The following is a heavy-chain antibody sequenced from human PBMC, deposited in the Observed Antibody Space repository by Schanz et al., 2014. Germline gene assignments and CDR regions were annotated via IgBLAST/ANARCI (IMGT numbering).Heavy chain of an antibody. J-gene: IGHJ5*01. D-gene: IGHD2-15*01. Sequence: EVQLLESGGGLVQPGGSLKLSCAASGLIFTNYAMSWVRQAPGKGLEWVSLISDSGDTAYYADSVKGRFTISRDNFKGALYLQMSSLRAEDTAVYYCAKAPREYCNYDNCPNWFDSWGQGTLVTASS. CDR1: GLIFTNYA. CDR3: AKAPREYCNYDNCPNWFDS. V-gene: IGHV3-23*01. CDR2: ISDSGDTA.